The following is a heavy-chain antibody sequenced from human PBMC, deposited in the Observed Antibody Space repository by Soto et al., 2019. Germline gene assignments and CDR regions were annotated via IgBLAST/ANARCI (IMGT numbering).Heavy chain of an antibody. CDR2: INHSGST. V-gene: IGHV4-34*01. CDR3: ARGREQLNAFDI. Sequence: PSETLSLTCAVYGGSFSGYYWSWIRQPPGKGLEWIGEINHSGSTNYNPSLKSRVTISVDTSKNQFSLKLSSVTAADTAVYYCARGREQLNAFDIWGQGTMVTVSS. D-gene: IGHD6-13*01. J-gene: IGHJ3*02. CDR1: GGSFSGYY.